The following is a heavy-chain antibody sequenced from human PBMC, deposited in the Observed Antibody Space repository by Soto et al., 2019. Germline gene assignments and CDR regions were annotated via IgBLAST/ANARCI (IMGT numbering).Heavy chain of an antibody. CDR2: INPSGGST. CDR3: ARIPGNYYGRHDALDI. CDR1: GYTFTSYY. Sequence: ASVKVSCKASGYTFTSYYMHWVRQAPGQGLEWMGIINPSGGSTSYAQKFQGRVTMTRDTSTSTVYMELSSLRSEDTAVYYCARIPGNYYGRHDALDIWGQGTMVTVSS. V-gene: IGHV1-46*01. D-gene: IGHD3-10*01. J-gene: IGHJ3*02.